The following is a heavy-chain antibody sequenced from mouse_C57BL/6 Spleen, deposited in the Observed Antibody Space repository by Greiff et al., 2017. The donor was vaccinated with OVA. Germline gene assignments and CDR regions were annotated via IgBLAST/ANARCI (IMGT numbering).Heavy chain of an antibody. V-gene: IGHV14-3*01. J-gene: IGHJ2*01. CDR2: IDPANGNT. Sequence: EVQRVESVAELVRPGASVKLSCTASGFNIKNTYMHWVKQRPEQGLEWIGRIDPANGNTKYAPKFQGKATITADTSSNTAYLQLSSLTSEDTAIYYCARSALLGDYFDYWGQGTTLTVSS. D-gene: IGHD2-12*01. CDR1: GFNIKNTY. CDR3: ARSALLGDYFDY.